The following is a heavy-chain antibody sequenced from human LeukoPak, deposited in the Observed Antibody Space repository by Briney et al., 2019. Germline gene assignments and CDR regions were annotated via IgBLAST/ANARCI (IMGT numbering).Heavy chain of an antibody. CDR3: AKDRWGGSGSYYSDY. D-gene: IGHD3-10*01. CDR1: GFSFSSYA. Sequence: GGSLRLSCAASGFSFSSYAMSWVRQAPGKGLEWVSSISGNGVDTYYADSVKGRFTISRDNSKNTLYLQMNILRAEDTAVYYCAKDRWGGSGSYYSDYWGQGTLVTVSS. J-gene: IGHJ4*02. CDR2: ISGNGVDT. V-gene: IGHV3-23*01.